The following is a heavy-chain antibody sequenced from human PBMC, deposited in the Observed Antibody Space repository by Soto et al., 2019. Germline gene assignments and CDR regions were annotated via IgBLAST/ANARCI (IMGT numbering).Heavy chain of an antibody. Sequence: QVQLVESGGGVVQPGRSLRLSCAASGFTFSSYSMHWVRQPPGKGLEWVAVISFDGSNKFYADSVKGRLTISSDNSKNTLYLQMTSLTAEDTAVYYCANRLGAVRTVYYGLDVWGQGTTVTVSS. CDR2: ISFDGSNK. J-gene: IGHJ6*02. D-gene: IGHD3-16*01. V-gene: IGHV3-30*18. CDR1: GFTFSSYS. CDR3: ANRLGAVRTVYYGLDV.